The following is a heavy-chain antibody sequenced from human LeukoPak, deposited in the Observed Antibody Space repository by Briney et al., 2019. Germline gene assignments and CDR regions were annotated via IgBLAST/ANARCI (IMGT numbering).Heavy chain of an antibody. CDR3: VKEGAYAALNS. CDR1: GFTFSNAW. CDR2: IKSKTDGGTT. J-gene: IGHJ4*02. D-gene: IGHD3-16*01. Sequence: GGSLRLSCAASGFTFSNAWMSWVRQAPGKGLEWVGRIKSKTDGGTTDYAAPVKGRFTISRDDSKNTLYLQMNSLKTEDTAVYYCVKEGAYAALNSWGQGTLVTVSS. V-gene: IGHV3-15*01.